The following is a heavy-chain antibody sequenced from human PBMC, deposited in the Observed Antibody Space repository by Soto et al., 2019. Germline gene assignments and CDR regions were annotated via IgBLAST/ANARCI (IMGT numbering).Heavy chain of an antibody. Sequence: QVQLVESGGGVVQPGRSLRLSCAASGFTFSNYGMHWVRQAPGKGLEWVAVLWYDGSNKYHEDPVKGRFTISRDNSKNTLYLQINSLRAEDTAVSYCARDDIPGREVAIYGMDFCGQGSTVTVSS. V-gene: IGHV3-33*01. CDR3: ARDDIPGREVAIYGMDF. CDR2: LWYDGSNK. CDR1: GFTFSNYG. D-gene: IGHD6-19*01. J-gene: IGHJ6*02.